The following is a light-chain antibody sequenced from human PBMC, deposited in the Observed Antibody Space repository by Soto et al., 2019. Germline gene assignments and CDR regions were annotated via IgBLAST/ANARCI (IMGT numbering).Light chain of an antibody. CDR3: QQYNNWPPIT. CDR1: QSVSSSY. V-gene: IGKV3D-15*01. Sequence: EIVMTQSPATLSVSPGERATLSCRASQSVSSSYLAWYQQKPGQAPRLHIYGASSRATGIPARFSGSGSVTEFTLTISSLQSEDFAVYYCQQYNNWPPITFGQGTRLEIK. CDR2: GAS. J-gene: IGKJ5*01.